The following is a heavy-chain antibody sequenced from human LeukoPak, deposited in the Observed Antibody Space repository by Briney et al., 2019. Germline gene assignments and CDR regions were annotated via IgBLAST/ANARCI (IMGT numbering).Heavy chain of an antibody. D-gene: IGHD3-22*01. CDR3: ATLANYYDSSGYDY. CDR2: ISGSGGST. CDR1: GFTFSGYA. V-gene: IGHV3-23*01. J-gene: IGHJ4*02. Sequence: GGSLRLSCAASGFTFSGYAMNWVRQAPGKGLEWVSAISGSGGSTYYADSVKGRFTISRDNSKNTLYLQMNSLRAEDTAVYYCATLANYYDSSGYDYWGRGTLVTVSS.